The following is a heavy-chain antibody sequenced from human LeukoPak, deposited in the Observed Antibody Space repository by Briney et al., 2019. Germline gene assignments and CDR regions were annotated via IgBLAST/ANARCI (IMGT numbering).Heavy chain of an antibody. D-gene: IGHD3-16*01. CDR3: AGRRVLDASFDY. CDR1: GFTVSNNY. Sequence: GGSLRLSCAASGFTVSNNYMRWVRQAPGKGLEWVSVIYSGDNTYYVESVKGRFTISTDNSKNTLFLQRNRLRAEDTAVYYCAGRRVLDASFDYWGQGTLVTVSS. CDR2: IYSGDNT. J-gene: IGHJ4*02. V-gene: IGHV3-66*02.